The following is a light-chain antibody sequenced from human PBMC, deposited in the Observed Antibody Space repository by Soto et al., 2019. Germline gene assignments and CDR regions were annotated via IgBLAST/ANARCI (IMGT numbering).Light chain of an antibody. J-gene: IGKJ3*01. CDR3: QQSYSTLFT. CDR2: AAS. Sequence: DFQMTQSPSSLSASVGDRVTITCRASQSISSYLNRYQQKPGKAPKLLTYAASSLQSGGPSRFSGSGSGTDFTLTISSLQPEDFATYYCQQSYSTLFTFGPGTKVDIK. V-gene: IGKV1-39*01. CDR1: QSISSY.